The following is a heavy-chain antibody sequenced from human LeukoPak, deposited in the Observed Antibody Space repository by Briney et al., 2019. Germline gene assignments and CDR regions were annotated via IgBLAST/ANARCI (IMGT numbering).Heavy chain of an antibody. Sequence: SETLSLTCTVSGGSISSYYWSWIRQSPGKGLEWIGYIYNSGSTYYNPSLKSRVTISVDTSKNQFSLKLSSVTAADTAVYYCARSEAAGNREFDYWGQGTLVTVSS. CDR2: IYNSGST. D-gene: IGHD6-13*01. V-gene: IGHV4-59*08. J-gene: IGHJ4*02. CDR3: ARSEAAGNREFDY. CDR1: GGSISSYY.